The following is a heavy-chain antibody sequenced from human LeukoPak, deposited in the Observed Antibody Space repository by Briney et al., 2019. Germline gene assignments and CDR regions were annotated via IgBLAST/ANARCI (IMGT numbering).Heavy chain of an antibody. V-gene: IGHV4-59*01. Sequence: SETLSLTCTVPSGSISSYYWSWIRQPPGKGLEWIGFFYYTGSTNYNPSLKSRVTISVDTSKNQFPLKLSSVTAADTAVYYCARVLPNYYDSSGYYYISYYFDYWGQGTLVTVSS. CDR2: FYYTGST. J-gene: IGHJ4*02. CDR1: SGSISSYY. D-gene: IGHD3-22*01. CDR3: ARVLPNYYDSSGYYYISYYFDY.